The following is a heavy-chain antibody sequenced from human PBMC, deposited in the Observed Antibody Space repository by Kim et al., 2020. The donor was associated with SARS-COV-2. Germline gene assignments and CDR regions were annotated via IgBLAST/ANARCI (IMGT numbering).Heavy chain of an antibody. V-gene: IGHV3-23*01. Sequence: GGSLRLSCAASGFTFSSYGMSWVRQAPGKGLEWVSTITASSRDTFYAGSVKGRFTISRDNSKDTVYLQMSSLRAEDTAVYYCAKFSRGGLGYDFFTTLVGYAGTAPIGYWGQRALGTVSS. CDR1: GFTFSSYG. CDR3: AKFSRGGLGYDFFTTLVGYAGTAPIGY. J-gene: IGHJ4*02. CDR2: ITASSRDT. D-gene: IGHD3-3*01.